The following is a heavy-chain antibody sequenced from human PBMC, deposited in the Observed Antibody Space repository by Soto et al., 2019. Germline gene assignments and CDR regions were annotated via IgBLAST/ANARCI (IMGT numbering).Heavy chain of an antibody. CDR1: GGSFSGYY. CDR3: ARGARMYYDILTVPAPPFDY. D-gene: IGHD3-9*01. CDR2: INHSGST. J-gene: IGHJ4*02. Sequence: QVQLQQWGAGLLKPSETLSLTCAVYGGSFSGYYWSWIRQPPGKGLEWIGEINHSGSTNYNPSLNSRVTISVDTTKNQFSLKLSSVTAADTAVYYCARGARMYYDILTVPAPPFDYWGQGTLVTVSS. V-gene: IGHV4-34*01.